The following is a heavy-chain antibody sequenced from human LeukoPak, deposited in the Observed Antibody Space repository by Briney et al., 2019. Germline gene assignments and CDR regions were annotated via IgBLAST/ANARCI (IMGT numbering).Heavy chain of an antibody. D-gene: IGHD5-24*01. V-gene: IGHV3-30*02. J-gene: IGHJ3*02. Sequence: GGSLRLSCAASGFTFSNYDMHGVRQAPGKGLEWVAVIRYDGSDKYYVDSVKGRFTISRDNSRNILYLQMNSLTAEDTAVYYCAKNRVGHNYADAFEIWGQGTMVRVCS. CDR1: GFTFSNYD. CDR3: AKNRVGHNYADAFEI. CDR2: IRYDGSDK.